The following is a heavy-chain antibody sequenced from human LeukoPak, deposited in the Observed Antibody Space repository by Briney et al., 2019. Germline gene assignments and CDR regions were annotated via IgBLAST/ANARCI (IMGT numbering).Heavy chain of an antibody. CDR1: GGSFSGYY. V-gene: IGHV4-34*01. D-gene: IGHD3-16*02. Sequence: TSETLSLTCAVYGGSFSGYYWSWIRQPPGKGLEWIGEINHSGSTNYNPSLKSRVTISVYTSKNQFSLKLSSVTAADKAVYYCARNDYVWGSYRLNWFDPWGQGTLVTVSS. CDR3: ARNDYVWGSYRLNWFDP. J-gene: IGHJ5*02. CDR2: INHSGST.